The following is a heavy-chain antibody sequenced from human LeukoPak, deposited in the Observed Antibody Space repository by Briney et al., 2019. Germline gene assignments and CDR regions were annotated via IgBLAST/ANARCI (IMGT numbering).Heavy chain of an antibody. CDR2: IYYSGST. Sequence: PSETLSLTCTVSGGSISSGDYYWSWIRQPPGTGLVWIGYIYYSGSTNYNPSLKSRVTISVDTSKNQFSLKLSSVTAADTAVYYCARVPVGHSSSWYYFDYWGQGTLATVSS. D-gene: IGHD6-13*01. CDR1: GGSISSGDYY. V-gene: IGHV4-61*08. J-gene: IGHJ4*02. CDR3: ARVPVGHSSSWYYFDY.